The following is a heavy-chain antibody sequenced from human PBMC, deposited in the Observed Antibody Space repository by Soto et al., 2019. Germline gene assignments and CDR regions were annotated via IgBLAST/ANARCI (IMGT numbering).Heavy chain of an antibody. CDR3: ARHSYGSGSYFDYYYYGMDV. J-gene: IGHJ6*02. CDR2: IYPGDSDT. Sequence: RGESLKISCKGSGYSFTIYWIGWVRQMPGKGLEWMGIIYPGDSDTRYSPSFQGQVTISADKSISTAYLQWSSLKASDTAMYYCARHSYGSGSYFDYYYYGMDVWGQGTTVTVSS. D-gene: IGHD3-10*01. V-gene: IGHV5-51*01. CDR1: GYSFTIYW.